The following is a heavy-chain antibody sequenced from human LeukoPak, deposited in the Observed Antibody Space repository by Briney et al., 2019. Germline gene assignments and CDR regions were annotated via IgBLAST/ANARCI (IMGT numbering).Heavy chain of an antibody. J-gene: IGHJ5*02. CDR3: ARVQISGPRWFDP. D-gene: IGHD3-10*01. V-gene: IGHV1-8*03. CDR1: GYTFTSYD. CDR2: MNPNSGNT. Sequence: ASVKVSCKASGYTFTSYDINWVRQATGQGLEWMGWMNPNSGNTGYAKKFQGRVTITRNTSISTAYMELSSLRSEDTAVYYCARVQISGPRWFDPWGQGTLVTVSS.